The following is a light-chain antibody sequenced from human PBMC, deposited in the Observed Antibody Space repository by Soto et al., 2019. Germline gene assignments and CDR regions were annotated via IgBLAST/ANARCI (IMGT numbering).Light chain of an antibody. CDR3: QAYDYSLSGWV. J-gene: IGLJ3*02. V-gene: IGLV1-40*01. Sequence: QSVLTQPPSVSGAPGQRVTISCTGNSSNIGAGYDVHWYQQLPGTVPKLLIYGNRTQPSGVPERFSGSKSGTSASLAITGLQVEDEADYYCQAYDYSLSGWVFGGGTKLTVL. CDR2: GNR. CDR1: SSNIGAGYD.